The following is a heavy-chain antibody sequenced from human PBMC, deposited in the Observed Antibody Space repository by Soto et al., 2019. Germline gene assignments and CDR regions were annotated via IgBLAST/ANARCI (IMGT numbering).Heavy chain of an antibody. D-gene: IGHD6-13*01. V-gene: IGHV3-33*01. CDR1: GFTFSSYG. J-gene: IGHJ6*02. CDR3: ARDRGAVAGTRYYYGMDV. CDR2: IWYDGTNK. Sequence: QVQLVESGGGVVQPGRSLRLSCAASGFTFSSYGMHWVRQAPDKGLEWVAVIWYDGTNKYYTDSVKGRFTISRDNSKNTLYLQMISLRAEDTAVYYCARDRGAVAGTRYYYGMDVWGQGTTVTVSS.